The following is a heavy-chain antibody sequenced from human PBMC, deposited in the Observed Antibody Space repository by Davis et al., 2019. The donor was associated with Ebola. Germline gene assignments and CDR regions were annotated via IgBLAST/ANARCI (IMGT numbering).Heavy chain of an antibody. V-gene: IGHV3-13*01. CDR3: ARGYYDFWSGYFPMWFDP. D-gene: IGHD3-3*01. CDR2: IGTAGDT. CDR1: GFTFSSYD. Sequence: GESLKISCAASGFTFSSYDMHWVRQATGKGLEWVSAIGTAGDTYYPGSVKGRFTISRENAKNSLYLQMNSLRAGDTAVYYCARGYYDFWSGYFPMWFDPWGQGTLVTVSS. J-gene: IGHJ5*02.